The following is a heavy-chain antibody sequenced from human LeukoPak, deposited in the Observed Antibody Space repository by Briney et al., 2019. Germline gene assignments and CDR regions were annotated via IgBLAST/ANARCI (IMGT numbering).Heavy chain of an antibody. CDR3: ARVRYSSGWRNSMGAFDI. D-gene: IGHD6-19*01. CDR2: INSDGSST. Sequence: GGSLRLSCAASGFTFSSYWMHWVRQAPGKGLVWVSRINSDGSSTSYADSVKGRYTISRDNAKNTLYLQMNSQRAEDTAVYYCARVRYSSGWRNSMGAFDIWGQGTMVTVSS. V-gene: IGHV3-74*01. CDR1: GFTFSSYW. J-gene: IGHJ3*02.